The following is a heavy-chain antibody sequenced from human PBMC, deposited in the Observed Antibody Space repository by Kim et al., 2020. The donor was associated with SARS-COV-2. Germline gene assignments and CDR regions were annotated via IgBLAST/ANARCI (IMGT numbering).Heavy chain of an antibody. CDR3: ARPFGDAFDY. Sequence: GKTNYAQKFQGRVTMTTDTSTTTAYMELRSLRSDDTAVYYWARPFGDAFDYWGQGTLVTVSS. J-gene: IGHJ4*02. CDR2: GKT. D-gene: IGHD4-17*01. V-gene: IGHV1-18*01.